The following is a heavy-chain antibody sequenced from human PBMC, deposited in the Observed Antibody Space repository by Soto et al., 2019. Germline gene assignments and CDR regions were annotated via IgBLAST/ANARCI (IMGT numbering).Heavy chain of an antibody. CDR1: GFTFSSYS. CDR2: ISSSSSYI. CDR3: AREKRGGFDY. Sequence: EVQLVESGGGLVKPGGSLRLSCAASGFTFSSYSMNWVRQAPGKGLEWVSSISSSSSYIYYADSVKGRFTISRDNAKNSLYLQRNSLRAEDTAVYYCAREKRGGFDYWGQGTLVTVSS. V-gene: IGHV3-21*01. D-gene: IGHD3-16*01. J-gene: IGHJ4*02.